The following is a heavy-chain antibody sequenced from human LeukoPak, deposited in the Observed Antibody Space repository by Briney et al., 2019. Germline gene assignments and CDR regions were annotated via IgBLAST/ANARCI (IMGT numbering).Heavy chain of an antibody. CDR3: AKGRSADY. D-gene: IGHD3-3*01. Sequence: GALRLSCAATGFTFSSYGMHWVRQAPGKGLEWVAVISYDGSNKYYADSVKGRFTISRDNSKNTLYLQTNSLRAEDTAVYYCAKGRSADYCSQGTLVTVSS. CDR1: GFTFSSYG. J-gene: IGHJ4*02. V-gene: IGHV3-30*18. CDR2: ISYDGSNK.